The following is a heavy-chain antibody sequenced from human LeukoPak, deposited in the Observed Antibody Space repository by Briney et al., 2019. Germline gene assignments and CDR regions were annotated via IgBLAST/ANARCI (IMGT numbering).Heavy chain of an antibody. CDR1: GGSISSYY. J-gene: IGHJ5*02. CDR3: ARQVFGSSWSFNWFDP. D-gene: IGHD6-13*01. CDR2: IYTSGST. V-gene: IGHV4-4*09. Sequence: SETLSLTCTVSGGSISSYYWSWIRQPPGKGLEWIGYIYTSGSTNYNPSLKSRVTISVDTSKNQFSLKLSSVTAADTAVYYCARQVFGSSWSFNWFDPWGQGTLVTVSS.